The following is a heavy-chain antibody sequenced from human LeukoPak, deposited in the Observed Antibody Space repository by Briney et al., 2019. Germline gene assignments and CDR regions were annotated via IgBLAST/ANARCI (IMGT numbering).Heavy chain of an antibody. J-gene: IGHJ3*02. CDR1: GYTFTSYY. Sequence: ASVKVSCKASGYTFTSYYMHWLRQAPGQGLEYMGIIDPSVATTSYAQNFQGRVTMTRDTSTSTVYMELSSLRSEDTAVYYCAVGLLVTRALNDALDIWGQGTMVTVSS. V-gene: IGHV1-46*01. CDR3: AVGLLVTRALNDALDI. CDR2: IDPSVATT. D-gene: IGHD2-21*02.